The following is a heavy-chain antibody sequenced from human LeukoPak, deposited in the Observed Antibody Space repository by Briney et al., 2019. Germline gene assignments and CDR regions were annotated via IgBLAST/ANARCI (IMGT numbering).Heavy chain of an antibody. Sequence: GGSLRLSCAASGFTFSSYSMNWVRQAPGKGLEWVSSISISSSYIYYADSVKGRFTISRDNAKNSLYLQMNSLRAEDTAVYYCARVRCSSTSCTYYFDYWGQGTLVTVSS. CDR2: ISISSSYI. J-gene: IGHJ4*02. CDR3: ARVRCSSTSCTYYFDY. D-gene: IGHD2-2*01. V-gene: IGHV3-21*01. CDR1: GFTFSSYS.